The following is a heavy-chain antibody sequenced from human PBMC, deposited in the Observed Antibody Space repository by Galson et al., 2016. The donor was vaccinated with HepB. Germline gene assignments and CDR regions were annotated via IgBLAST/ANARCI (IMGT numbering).Heavy chain of an antibody. CDR2: ISHSGMT. CDR1: NGSVNTSPYH. D-gene: IGHD4-17*01. J-gene: IGHJ5*02. CDR3: ATYVATVTSRRANYFDP. Sequence: LSLTCTVSNGSVNTSPYHWSWVRQPPGKGLEWIGYISHSGMTKYSPSLKSRVAISVDTSKNQFSLHLRSVTAADTAVYYCATYVATVTSRRANYFDPWGQGNLVTVSS. V-gene: IGHV4-61*01.